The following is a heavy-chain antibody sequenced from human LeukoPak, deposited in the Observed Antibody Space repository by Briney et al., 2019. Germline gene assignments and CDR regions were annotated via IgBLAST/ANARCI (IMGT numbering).Heavy chain of an antibody. CDR1: GGSISSSSYY. CDR2: IYYSGST. CDR3: ARLRGSYYRFDY. J-gene: IGHJ4*02. D-gene: IGHD1-26*01. V-gene: IGHV4-39*01. Sequence: SETLSLTCTVSGGSISSSSYYWGWIRQPPGKGLEWIESIYYSGSTYYNPSLKSRVTISVDTSKNQFSLKLSSVTAADTAVYYCARLRGSYYRFDYWGQGTLVTVSS.